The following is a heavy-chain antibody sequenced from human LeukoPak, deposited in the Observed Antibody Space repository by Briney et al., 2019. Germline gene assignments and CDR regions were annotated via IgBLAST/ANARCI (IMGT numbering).Heavy chain of an antibody. CDR1: GGSISSYY. D-gene: IGHD2-15*01. CDR2: IYYSGAT. Sequence: PSETLSLTCTVSGGSISSYYWSWIRQAPGRGLEWIGHIYYSGATNYNPSLESRVTISVDTSKNQLSLKLTSVTATDTALYYCARGGTDFDYWGQGTLVTVSS. V-gene: IGHV4-59*08. J-gene: IGHJ4*02. CDR3: ARGGTDFDY.